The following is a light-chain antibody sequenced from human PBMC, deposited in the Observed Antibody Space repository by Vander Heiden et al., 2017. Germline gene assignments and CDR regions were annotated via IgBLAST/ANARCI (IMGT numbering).Light chain of an antibody. J-gene: IGLJ1*01. V-gene: IGLV1-40*01. Sequence: SVLTQPPSVSGAPGQRVTNPCTGCCSNIGAGFDVHCYQQLPGPTPKLLIFCNGNRRSGGPDRFFGSKYGTSASLAITWLQDEDEGDYYCQYYDSSLSAYVFGTGTKVTVL. CDR3: QYYDSSLSAYV. CDR2: CNG. CDR1: CSNIGAGFD.